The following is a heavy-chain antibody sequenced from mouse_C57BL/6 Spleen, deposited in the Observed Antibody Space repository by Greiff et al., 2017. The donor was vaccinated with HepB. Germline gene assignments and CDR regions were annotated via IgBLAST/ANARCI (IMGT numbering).Heavy chain of an antibody. CDR2: IWSGGST. CDR3: ARAYYSNYEGYFDV. CDR1: GFSLTSYG. Sequence: QVQLQQSGPGLVQPSQSLSITCTVSGFSLTSYGVHWVRQSPGKGLEWLGVIWSGGSTDYNAAFISRLSISKDNSKSQVFFKMNSLQADDTAIYYCARAYYSNYEGYFDVWGTGTTVTVSS. J-gene: IGHJ1*03. V-gene: IGHV2-2*01. D-gene: IGHD2-5*01.